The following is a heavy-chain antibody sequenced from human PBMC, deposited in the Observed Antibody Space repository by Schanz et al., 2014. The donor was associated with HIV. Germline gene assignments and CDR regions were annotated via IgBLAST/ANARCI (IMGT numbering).Heavy chain of an antibody. V-gene: IGHV1-2*02. CDR1: GYIFTDYY. J-gene: IGHJ3*02. CDR3: ARGIVGATPAFDI. CDR2: INPNSGDT. D-gene: IGHD1-26*01. Sequence: QLQLVQSGPEVKKPGASMKVSCEASGYIFTDYYIHWVRQAPGQGLEWMGWINPNSGDTNYAQNFQGRVIMTRDTSITTAFMELSRLRSDDTAVYYCARGIVGATPAFDIWGQGTMVTVSS.